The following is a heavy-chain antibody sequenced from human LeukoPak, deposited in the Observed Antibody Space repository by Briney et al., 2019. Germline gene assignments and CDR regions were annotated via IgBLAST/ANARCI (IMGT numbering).Heavy chain of an antibody. J-gene: IGHJ6*02. Sequence: ASAKVSCKVSGYTLTELSMHWVRQAPGKGLEWMGGFDPEDGETIYAQKFQGRVTMTEDTSTDTAYMELSSLRSEDTAVYYCATEHNQKLDRATYYYYGMDVWGQGTTVTVSS. CDR1: GYTLTELS. V-gene: IGHV1-24*01. D-gene: IGHD1-1*01. CDR2: FDPEDGET. CDR3: ATEHNQKLDRATYYYYGMDV.